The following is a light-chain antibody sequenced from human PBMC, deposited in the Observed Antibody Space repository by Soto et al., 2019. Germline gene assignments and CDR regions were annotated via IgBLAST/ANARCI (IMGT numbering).Light chain of an antibody. CDR2: MAS. CDR3: QQHNTYPAT. J-gene: IGKJ1*01. CDR1: QSVSTW. V-gene: IGKV1-5*03. Sequence: DIQMTQSPSTLSASVGDTVTITCRASQSVSTWLAWYQQKPGKAPKLLIYMASTLESGVPSRFSGGASGTEFTLTISSLQPDDFATYYCQQHNTYPATFGQGTKVEIK.